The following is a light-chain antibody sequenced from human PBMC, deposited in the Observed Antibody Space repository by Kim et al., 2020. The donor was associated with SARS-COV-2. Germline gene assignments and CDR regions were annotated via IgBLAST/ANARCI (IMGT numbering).Light chain of an antibody. CDR3: NSRDSSGNHWV. V-gene: IGLV3-19*01. Sequence: SSELTQDPAVSVALGQTVRITCQGDSLRSYYASWYQQKPGQAPVLVIYGKNNRPSGIPDRFSGSSSGKTASLTITGAQEEDEADYYCNSRDSSGNHWVFG. J-gene: IGLJ3*02. CDR1: SLRSYY. CDR2: GKN.